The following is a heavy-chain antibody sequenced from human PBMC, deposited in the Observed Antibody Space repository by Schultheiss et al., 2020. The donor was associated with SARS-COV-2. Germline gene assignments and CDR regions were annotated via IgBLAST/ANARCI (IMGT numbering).Heavy chain of an antibody. CDR2: IIPIFGTA. Sequence: SVKVSCKASGGTFSSYAISWVRQAPGQGLEWMGGIIPIFGTANYAQKFQGRVTITADESTSTAYMELSSLRSEDTAVYYCAKRRRNYGDYMVDYWGQGTLVTVSS. J-gene: IGHJ4*02. CDR1: GGTFSSYA. D-gene: IGHD4-17*01. CDR3: AKRRRNYGDYMVDY. V-gene: IGHV1-69*13.